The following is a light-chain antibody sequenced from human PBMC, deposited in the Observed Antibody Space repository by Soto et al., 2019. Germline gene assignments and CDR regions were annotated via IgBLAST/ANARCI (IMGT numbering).Light chain of an antibody. V-gene: IGKV3D-15*01. CDR2: DAS. CDR3: LQHNNYPPT. CDR1: QTVSRN. Sequence: THPPPAPSASPGERATLSCRVSQTVSRNVAWYQQKPGQAPRLLIYDASNRATGIPARFSGSGSGTEFTLTISSLQPEDLATYFCLQHNNYPPTFGQGTKVDIK. J-gene: IGKJ1*01.